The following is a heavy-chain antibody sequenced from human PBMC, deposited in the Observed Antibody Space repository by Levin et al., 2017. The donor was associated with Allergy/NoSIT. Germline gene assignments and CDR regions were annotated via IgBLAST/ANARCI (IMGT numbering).Heavy chain of an antibody. CDR3: ARAARRAVAGRGTRYFDL. J-gene: IGHJ2*01. CDR1: GGSFSGYY. Sequence: SQTLSLTCAVYGGSFSGYYWSWIRQPPGKGLEWIGEINHSGSTNYNPSLKSRVTISVDTSKNQFSLKLSSVTAADTAVYYCARAARRAVAGRGTRYFDLWGRGTLVTVSS. V-gene: IGHV4-34*01. D-gene: IGHD6-19*01. CDR2: INHSGST.